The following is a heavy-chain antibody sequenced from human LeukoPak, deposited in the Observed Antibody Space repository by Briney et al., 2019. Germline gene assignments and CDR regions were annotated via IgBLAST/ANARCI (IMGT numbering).Heavy chain of an antibody. D-gene: IGHD2-2*01. V-gene: IGHV3-21*01. CDR3: ARGRGCSRTSCYPDY. Sequence: GGSLRLSCAASGFTFSSFNMNCVREALGEGLEWVSSISSGGSDINYSDSVKGRFTISRDNAKNSLYLQMNSLRAEDTAVYYCARGRGCSRTSCYPDYWGQGTLVTVSS. CDR2: ISSGGSDI. J-gene: IGHJ4*02. CDR1: GFTFSSFN.